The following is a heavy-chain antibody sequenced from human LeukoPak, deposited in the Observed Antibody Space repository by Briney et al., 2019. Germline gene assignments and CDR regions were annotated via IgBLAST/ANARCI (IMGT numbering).Heavy chain of an antibody. Sequence: GASVKVSCKASGYTFTSYDINWVRQATGQGLEWMGWMNPNSGNTGYAQKFQGRVTMTRNTSISTAYMELSSLRSEDTAVYYCASCSGGSCYDPWFDPWGQGTLVTVSS. J-gene: IGHJ5*02. D-gene: IGHD2-15*01. CDR3: ASCSGGSCYDPWFDP. V-gene: IGHV1-8*01. CDR1: GYTFTSYD. CDR2: MNPNSGNT.